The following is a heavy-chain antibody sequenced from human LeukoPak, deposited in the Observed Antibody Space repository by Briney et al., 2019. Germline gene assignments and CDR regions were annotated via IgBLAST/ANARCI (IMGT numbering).Heavy chain of an antibody. D-gene: IGHD3-16*01. CDR3: ARAAYGNWYFDL. J-gene: IGHJ2*01. Sequence: SETLSLTCTGSGYSISSGYYWGWIRQPPGKGLEWIGSIYHSGSTYYNPSLKSRVTISVDTSKNQFSLKLSSVTAADTAVYYCARAAYGNWYFDLWGRGTLVTVSS. V-gene: IGHV4-38-2*02. CDR1: GYSISSGYY. CDR2: IYHSGST.